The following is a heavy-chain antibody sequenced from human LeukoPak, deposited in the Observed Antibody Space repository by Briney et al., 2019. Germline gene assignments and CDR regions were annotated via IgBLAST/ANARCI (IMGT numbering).Heavy chain of an antibody. CDR2: ISSSGSTI. CDR3: ARVDETFYGVAGTNYFDY. V-gene: IGHV3-11*01. Sequence: GGSLRLSCAASGFTFSDYYMSWIRQAPGKGLEWVSYISSSGSTIYYADSVKGRFTISRDNAKNSLYLQMNSLRAEDTAVYYCARVDETFYGVAGTNYFDYWGQGTLVTVSS. CDR1: GFTFSDYY. J-gene: IGHJ4*02. D-gene: IGHD6-19*01.